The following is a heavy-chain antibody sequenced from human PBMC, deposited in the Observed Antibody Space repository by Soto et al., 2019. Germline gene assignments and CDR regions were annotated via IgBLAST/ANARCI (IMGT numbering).Heavy chain of an antibody. CDR3: ATDRYDESIGYYFYYGMDV. CDR2: VSASNGNT. D-gene: IGHD5-12*01. CDR1: GYTFTSYG. Sequence: ASVKVYCKASGYTFTSYGINWVRPAPGQGLEWSGWVSASNGNTHYAQKLQGRVTMTTATCTSTAYLELSILRSDDTAVSYCATDRYDESIGYYFYYGMDVWG. V-gene: IGHV1-18*04. J-gene: IGHJ6*02.